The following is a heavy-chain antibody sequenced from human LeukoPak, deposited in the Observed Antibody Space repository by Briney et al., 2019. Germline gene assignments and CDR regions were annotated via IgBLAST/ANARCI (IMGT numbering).Heavy chain of an antibody. Sequence: GGSLRLSRAASGVTFSSYGMHWVRHAPGKGLEWVALIASDGNDKLYGDSVKGRFTISRDDSKTTLYLQMNSLRAEDTAVYYCTTNLIQRNDGDHYDDRGQGTLLTVSS. V-gene: IGHV3-30*03. CDR2: IASDGNDK. CDR1: GVTFSSYG. CDR3: TTNLIQRNDGDHYDD. D-gene: IGHD5-24*01. J-gene: IGHJ4*02.